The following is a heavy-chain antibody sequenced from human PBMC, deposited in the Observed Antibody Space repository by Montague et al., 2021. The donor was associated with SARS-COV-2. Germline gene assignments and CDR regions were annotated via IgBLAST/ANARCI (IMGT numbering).Heavy chain of an antibody. Sequence: SETLSLTCAVYGGSFSGYYWSWIRQPPGKGLEWIGEINHSGSTNYNPSLKSRVTISVDTSKNQFSLKLSSVTAADTAVYYCTREGYQVLWSDYNYYGMDVWGQGTTVTVSS. CDR1: GGSFSGYY. D-gene: IGHD2-2*01. J-gene: IGHJ6*02. CDR2: INHSGST. V-gene: IGHV4-34*01. CDR3: TREGYQVLWSDYNYYGMDV.